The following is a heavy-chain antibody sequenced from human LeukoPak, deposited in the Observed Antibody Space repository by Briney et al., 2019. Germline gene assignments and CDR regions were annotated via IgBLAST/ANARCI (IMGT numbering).Heavy chain of an antibody. Sequence: ETLSLTCTVSGGSISSGSYYWSWIRQPAGKGLEWVSSISSSSSYIYYADSVKGRFTISRDNSKNTLYLQVNSLRAEDTAMYYCGKGLNHDYSGVGDSWGQGTLVTVSS. V-gene: IGHV3-21*04. CDR1: GGSISSGSYY. CDR2: ISSSSSYI. J-gene: IGHJ4*02. D-gene: IGHD5-12*01. CDR3: GKGLNHDYSGVGDS.